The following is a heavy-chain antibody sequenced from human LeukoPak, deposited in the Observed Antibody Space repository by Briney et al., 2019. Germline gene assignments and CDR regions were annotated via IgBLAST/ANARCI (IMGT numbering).Heavy chain of an antibody. D-gene: IGHD3-22*01. CDR3: AREASPTYDSSGYAPER. Sequence: ASVKVSCKASGYTFTSYGISWVRQAPGQGLEWMGWISAYNGNTNYAQKLQGRVTMTTDTSTSTAYMELRSLRSEDTAVYYCAREASPTYDSSGYAPERWGQGTLVTVSS. J-gene: IGHJ4*02. V-gene: IGHV1-18*01. CDR2: ISAYNGNT. CDR1: GYTFTSYG.